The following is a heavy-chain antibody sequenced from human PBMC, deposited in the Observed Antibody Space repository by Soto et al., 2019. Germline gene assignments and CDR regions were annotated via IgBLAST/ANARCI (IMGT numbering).Heavy chain of an antibody. V-gene: IGHV6-1*01. CDR3: ARRAAAGNDAFDI. CDR1: GDSVSSNSAA. CDR2: TYYMSMWYN. D-gene: IGHD6-13*01. J-gene: IGHJ3*02. Sequence: SQTLSLTCAISGDSVSSNSAAWNWIRQSPSRGLEWLGSTYYMSMWYNDYAVSVKSRITINPDTSKNQFSLQLNSVTPEDTAVYYCARRAAAGNDAFDIWGQGTMVTVSS.